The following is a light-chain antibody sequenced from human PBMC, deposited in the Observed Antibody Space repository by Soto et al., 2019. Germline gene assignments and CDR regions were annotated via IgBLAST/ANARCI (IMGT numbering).Light chain of an antibody. Sequence: EIVFTQAPGILSLSPGERATLSCRASQSVSGHLAWYQQKPGQAPRLLIYSVSSRATGIPDRFSGSGSGTDFTLTITRLEPEDFAVYYCQHYGTSLWTFGQGTKV. J-gene: IGKJ1*01. CDR2: SVS. CDR3: QHYGTSLWT. CDR1: QSVSGH. V-gene: IGKV3-20*01.